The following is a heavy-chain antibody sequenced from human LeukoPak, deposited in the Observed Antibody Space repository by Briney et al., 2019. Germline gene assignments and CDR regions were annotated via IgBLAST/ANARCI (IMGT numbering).Heavy chain of an antibody. V-gene: IGHV3-23*01. D-gene: IGHD3-22*01. CDR2: ISDSGDRT. CDR1: GFPFSNYA. Sequence: GGSLRLSCAASGFPFSNYAMTWVRQAPGKGLERVSGISDSGDRTYYADSVKGRFTISRDNSKNMLYLQMNCLRVEDTALYYCAKGLGTSGYHDYWGQGTLVTVSS. CDR3: AKGLGTSGYHDY. J-gene: IGHJ4*02.